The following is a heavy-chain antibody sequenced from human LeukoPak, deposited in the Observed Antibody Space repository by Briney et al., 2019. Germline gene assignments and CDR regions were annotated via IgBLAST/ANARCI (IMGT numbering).Heavy chain of an antibody. CDR2: MNPNSGNT. Sequence: ASVKVSCKASGYTFTSYDINWVRQATGQGLEWMGWMNPNSGNTGYAQKFQGRVTMTRNTSISTAYMELSSLRSEDTAVYYCARSLLYYYDSSGYRDYWGQGTLVTVSS. CDR3: ARSLLYYYDSSGYRDY. CDR1: GYTFTSYD. V-gene: IGHV1-8*01. D-gene: IGHD3-22*01. J-gene: IGHJ4*02.